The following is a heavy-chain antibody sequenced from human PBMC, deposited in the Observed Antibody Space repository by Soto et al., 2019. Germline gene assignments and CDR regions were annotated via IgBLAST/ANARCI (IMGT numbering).Heavy chain of an antibody. D-gene: IGHD3-10*01. J-gene: IGHJ3*02. CDR2: INHSGST. Sequence: SETLSLTCAVSGYSISSSNWWGWIRQPPGKGLEWIGEINHSGSTNYNPSLKSRVTISADTSKNQFSLKLSSVTAADTAVYYCARYRFGEARDAFDIWGQGTMVTVSS. CDR3: ARYRFGEARDAFDI. CDR1: GYSISSSNW. V-gene: IGHV4-28*01.